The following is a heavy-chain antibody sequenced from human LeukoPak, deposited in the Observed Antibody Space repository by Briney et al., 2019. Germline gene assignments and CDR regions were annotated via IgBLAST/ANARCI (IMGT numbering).Heavy chain of an antibody. CDR3: ASSRGGINQFDY. D-gene: IGHD3-10*01. CDR1: GFTFSSYA. CDR2: ISASGGST. J-gene: IGHJ4*02. V-gene: IGHV3-23*01. Sequence: PGGSLRLSCVTSGFTFSSYAMNWVRRAPGKGLDWVPGISASGGSTYYAASVKGRFTISRDGSSSTLHLQMNNLRAEDMAVYYCASSRGGINQFDYWGQGSLVTVSS.